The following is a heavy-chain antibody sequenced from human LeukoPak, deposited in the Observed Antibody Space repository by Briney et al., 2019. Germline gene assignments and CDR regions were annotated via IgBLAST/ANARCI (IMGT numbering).Heavy chain of an antibody. CDR1: GFTFSSYW. Sequence: PGGSLRLSCAASGFTFSSYWMSWVRQAPGKGLEWVANIKQDGSEKYYVDSVKGRFTISRDNAKNSLYLQMNSLRAEDTAVYYCARDLRGLSGLAGYCFDYWGQGTLVTVSS. CDR2: IKQDGSEK. V-gene: IGHV3-7*01. CDR3: ARDLRGLSGLAGYCFDY. J-gene: IGHJ4*02. D-gene: IGHD3-22*01.